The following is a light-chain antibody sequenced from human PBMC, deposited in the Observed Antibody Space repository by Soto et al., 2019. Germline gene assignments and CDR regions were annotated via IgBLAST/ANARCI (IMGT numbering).Light chain of an antibody. Sequence: EIVLTQSPGTLSLSPGERATLSGRASQSVSSSYLAWYQQKPGQAPRLLIYGASSRATGIPDRFSGSGSGTDFTLTISRLEPEDFAVYYCQQYGSSGTVGQGTKVEIK. V-gene: IGKV3-20*01. CDR2: GAS. CDR1: QSVSSSY. J-gene: IGKJ1*01. CDR3: QQYGSSGT.